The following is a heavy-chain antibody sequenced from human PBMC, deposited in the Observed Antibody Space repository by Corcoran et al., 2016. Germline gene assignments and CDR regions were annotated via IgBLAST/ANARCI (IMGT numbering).Heavy chain of an antibody. Sequence: QLQLQESGPGLVKPSETLSLTCTVSGGSISSSSYYWGWIRQPPGKGLEWIGSIYYSGSTYYNPSLKSRVTISVDTSKNQFSLKLSSVTAADTAVYYCARVYSGYDDFDYWGQGTLVTVSS. CDR1: GGSISSSSYY. V-gene: IGHV4-39*07. D-gene: IGHD5-12*01. CDR3: ARVYSGYDDFDY. J-gene: IGHJ4*02. CDR2: IYYSGST.